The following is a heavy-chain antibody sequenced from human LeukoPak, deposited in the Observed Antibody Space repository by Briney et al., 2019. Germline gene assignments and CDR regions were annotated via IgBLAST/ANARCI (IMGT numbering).Heavy chain of an antibody. J-gene: IGHJ3*02. CDR1: GYPFTGYY. CDR3: ARVCCSGGSTESFDI. D-gene: IGHD2-15*01. Sequence: ASVKVSFKASGYPFTGYYMHWVRQAPGQGLEWMGWINPNSGGTNYAQNFQGRVTMTRDTSISTAYMELSRLRSDDTAVYYCARVCCSGGSTESFDIWGQGTMVSVSS. CDR2: INPNSGGT. V-gene: IGHV1-2*02.